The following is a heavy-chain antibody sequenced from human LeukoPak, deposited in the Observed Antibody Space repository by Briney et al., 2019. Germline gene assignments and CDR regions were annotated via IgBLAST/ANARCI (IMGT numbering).Heavy chain of an antibody. CDR1: GFTFSSYS. CDR2: ISSSSSYI. J-gene: IGHJ4*02. Sequence: RSGGSLRLSCAASGFTFSSYSMNWVRQAPGKGLEWVSSISSSSSYIYYADSVKGRFTISRDNAKNSLYLQMNSLRAEDTALYYCARDFSYHVSGSYSHFDYWGQGILVTVSS. V-gene: IGHV3-21*04. CDR3: ARDFSYHVSGSYSHFDY. D-gene: IGHD3-10*01.